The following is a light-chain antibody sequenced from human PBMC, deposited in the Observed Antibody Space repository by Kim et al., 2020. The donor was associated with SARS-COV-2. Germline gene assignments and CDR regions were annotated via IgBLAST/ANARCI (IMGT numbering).Light chain of an antibody. CDR2: DAS. CDR3: QQRSNWPPPLT. Sequence: EIVLTQSPATLSLSPGERATLSCRASQSVSSYLAWYQQKPGQAPRLLIYDASNRATGIPARFSGSGSGTDFTLTISSLEPEDFAVYYCQQRSNWPPPLTFGGGTKVDIK. CDR1: QSVSSY. V-gene: IGKV3-11*01. J-gene: IGKJ4*01.